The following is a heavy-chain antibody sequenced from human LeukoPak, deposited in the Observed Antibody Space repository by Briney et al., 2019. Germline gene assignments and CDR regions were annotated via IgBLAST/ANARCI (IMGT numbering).Heavy chain of an antibody. D-gene: IGHD5-18*01. J-gene: IGHJ4*02. CDR2: IYSGGAT. CDR1: GFPVSNNY. V-gene: IGHV3-53*01. Sequence: PGAALGLSCAASGFPVSNNYMSWVRQAPGKGLEWVSVIYSGGATFYADSVKGRFTISGDSSKNTLSLQMNSLRPEDTAVYYCAKDRAYTYGYSYYFDYWGQGTLVTVSS. CDR3: AKDRAYTYGYSYYFDY.